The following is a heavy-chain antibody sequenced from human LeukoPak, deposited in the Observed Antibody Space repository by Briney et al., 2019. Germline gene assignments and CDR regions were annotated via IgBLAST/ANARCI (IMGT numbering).Heavy chain of an antibody. J-gene: IGHJ3*02. CDR1: GFTFSSYS. V-gene: IGHV3-33*08. CDR3: ARAEVPAAIKSGAFDI. Sequence: PGGSLRLSCAASGFTFSSYSMNWVRQAPGKGLEWVAVIWDDASNKYYADSVKGRFTISRDNSKNTLYLQMNSLRAEDTAVYYCARAEVPAAIKSGAFDIWGQGTMVTVSS. D-gene: IGHD2-2*01. CDR2: IWDDASNK.